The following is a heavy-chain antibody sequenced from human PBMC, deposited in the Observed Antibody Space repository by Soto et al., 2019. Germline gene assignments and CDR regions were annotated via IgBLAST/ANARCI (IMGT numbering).Heavy chain of an antibody. CDR1: GGSISSNAYY. V-gene: IGHV4-39*01. CDR3: ARRPKRGSYSWCFDY. J-gene: IGHJ4*02. Sequence: QLQLQESGLGLVKASETLSLTCTVSGGSISSNAYYWGWIRQPPGKGLEWIGSVYYSGSANYNPSLKSRLTMSVDTSKNQFSLKLISVTAADTAVYYCARRPKRGSYSWCFDYWGQGTLVTVSS. D-gene: IGHD1-26*01. CDR2: VYYSGSA.